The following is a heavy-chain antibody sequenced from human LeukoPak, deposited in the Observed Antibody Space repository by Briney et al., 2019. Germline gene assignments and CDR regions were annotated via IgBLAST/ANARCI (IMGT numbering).Heavy chain of an antibody. D-gene: IGHD6-19*01. Sequence: PSETLSLTCAVSGGSISSSNYYWGWIRQPPGKGLEWIGSIYYSGSTYYNPSLKSRVTISVDTSKNHFSLKLSSVTAADTAVYYCARLGDSSLGYYYMNVWGKGTTVTVSS. CDR1: GGSISSSNYY. CDR3: ARLGDSSLGYYYMNV. CDR2: IYYSGST. V-gene: IGHV4-39*02. J-gene: IGHJ6*03.